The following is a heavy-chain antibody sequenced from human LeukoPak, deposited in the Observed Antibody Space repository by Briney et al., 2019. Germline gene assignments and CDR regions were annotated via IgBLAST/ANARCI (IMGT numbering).Heavy chain of an antibody. Sequence: GGSLRLSCAASGFTFSSYSMNWVRQAPGKGLEWVSSISTSSSYIYYADSVKGRFAISRDNAKKSLYLQMNSLRAEDTALYYCARAHGAGGLGYYHMDVWGKGTTVTISS. CDR1: GFTFSSYS. J-gene: IGHJ6*03. CDR3: ARAHGAGGLGYYHMDV. D-gene: IGHD6-19*01. CDR2: ISTSSSYI. V-gene: IGHV3-21*01.